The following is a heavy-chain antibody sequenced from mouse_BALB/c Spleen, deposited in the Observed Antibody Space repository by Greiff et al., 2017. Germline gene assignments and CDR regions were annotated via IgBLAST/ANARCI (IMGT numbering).Heavy chain of an antibody. CDR1: GYTFTSYV. Sequence: VQLQQSGPELVKPGASVKMSCKASGYTFTSYVMHWVKQKPGQGLEWIGYINPYNDGTKYNEKFKGKATLTSDKSSSTAYMELSSLTSEDSAVYYCARGKMDWYFDVWGAGTTVTVSS. CDR2: INPYNDGT. J-gene: IGHJ1*01. V-gene: IGHV1-14*01. CDR3: ARGKMDWYFDV.